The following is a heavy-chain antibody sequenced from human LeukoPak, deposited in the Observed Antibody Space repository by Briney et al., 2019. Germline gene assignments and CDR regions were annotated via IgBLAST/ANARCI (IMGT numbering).Heavy chain of an antibody. CDR1: GFTFSSYE. J-gene: IGHJ5*02. CDR3: VRDRGGAYSGDNLFDP. CDR2: IIGSGSTT. Sequence: GALRLSCAASGFTFSSYEMNWVRQAPGKGLEWLSYIIGSGSTTQYADSVRDRFTISRDNDKNAVYLQMNSLRADDTAIYYCVRDRGGAYSGDNLFDPWGQGTPVTVSS. V-gene: IGHV3-48*03. D-gene: IGHD2-21*01.